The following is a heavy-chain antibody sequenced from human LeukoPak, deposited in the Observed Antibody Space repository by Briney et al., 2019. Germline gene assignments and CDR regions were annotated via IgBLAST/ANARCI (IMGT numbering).Heavy chain of an antibody. CDR2: ISGSGGST. J-gene: IGHJ4*02. CDR3: ARWFTSGRGFFDY. V-gene: IGHV3-23*01. D-gene: IGHD6-19*01. CDR1: GFTFSSYA. Sequence: GGSLRLSCAASGFTFSSYAMSWVRQAPGKGLEWVSAISGSGGSTYYADSVKGRFTISRDNSKNTLYLQMNSLRDEDTAVYYCARWFTSGRGFFDYWGQGILVTVSS.